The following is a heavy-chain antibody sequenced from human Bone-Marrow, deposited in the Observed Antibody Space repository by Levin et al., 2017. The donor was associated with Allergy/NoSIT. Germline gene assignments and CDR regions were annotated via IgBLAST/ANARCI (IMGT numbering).Heavy chain of an antibody. CDR3: ARATHLQNKVTVTTQVLFDY. J-gene: IGHJ4*02. V-gene: IGHV4-38-2*01. CDR2: IYHSGST. D-gene: IGHD4-17*01. CDR1: GYSISSGYY. Sequence: SCAVSGYSISSGYYWGWIRQPPGKGLEWIGSIYHSGSTYYNPSLKSRVTISVDTSKNQFSLKLSSVTAADTAVYYCARATHLQNKVTVTTQVLFDYWGQGTLVTVSS.